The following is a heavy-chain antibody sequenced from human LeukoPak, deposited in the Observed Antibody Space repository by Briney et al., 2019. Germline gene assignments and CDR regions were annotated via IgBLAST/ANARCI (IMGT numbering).Heavy chain of an antibody. CDR2: ISGSGGST. J-gene: IGHJ4*02. Sequence: GGSLRLSCAAPGFTFSTYTMSWVRQAPGKGLEWVSAISGSGGSTNYADSVKGRFSISRDNSKNTLYLQMNNLRAEDTAVYYCAKEGGDTWTNFYFHYWGQGTLVTVSP. CDR3: AKEGGDTWTNFYFHY. CDR1: GFTFSTYT. D-gene: IGHD1-20*01. V-gene: IGHV3-23*01.